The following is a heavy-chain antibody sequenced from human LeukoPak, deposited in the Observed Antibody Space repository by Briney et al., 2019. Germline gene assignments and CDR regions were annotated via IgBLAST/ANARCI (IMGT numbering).Heavy chain of an antibody. CDR2: IIPIFGTA. V-gene: IGHV1-69*05. J-gene: IGHJ5*02. CDR3: ARVVYSNYERWFDP. D-gene: IGHD4-11*01. Sequence: ASVKVFCKISGFGLSVLSIHWMRQAPGQGLEWMGGIIPIFGTANYAQKFQGRVTITTDESTSTAYMELSSLRSEDTAVYYCARVVYSNYERWFDPWGQGTLVTVSS. CDR1: GFGLSVLS.